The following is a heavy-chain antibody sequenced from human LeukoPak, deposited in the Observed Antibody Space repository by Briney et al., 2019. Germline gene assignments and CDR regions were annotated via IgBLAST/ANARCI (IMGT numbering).Heavy chain of an antibody. Sequence: SVKVSCKASGGTFSSYAISWVRQAPGQGLEWMGRIIPILGIANYAQKFQGRVTITADKSTSTAYMELSSLRSEDTAVYYCARVAYSSGWYDYWGQGTLVTVSS. J-gene: IGHJ4*02. CDR3: ARVAYSSGWYDY. D-gene: IGHD6-19*01. V-gene: IGHV1-69*04. CDR2: IIPILGIA. CDR1: GGTFSSYA.